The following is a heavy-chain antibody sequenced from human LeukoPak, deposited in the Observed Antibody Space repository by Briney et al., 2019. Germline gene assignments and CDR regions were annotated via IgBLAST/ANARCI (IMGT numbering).Heavy chain of an antibody. Sequence: ASVKVSCKASGYTFTSYGISWVRQAPGQGLEWMGWISAYNGNTNYAQKLQGRVTMTTDTSTSTAYMELSSLRSEDTAVYYCARESTAAAEARAYYYYMDVWGKGTTVTVSS. CDR3: ARESTAAAEARAYYYYMDV. V-gene: IGHV1-18*01. D-gene: IGHD6-13*01. CDR2: ISAYNGNT. CDR1: GYTFTSYG. J-gene: IGHJ6*03.